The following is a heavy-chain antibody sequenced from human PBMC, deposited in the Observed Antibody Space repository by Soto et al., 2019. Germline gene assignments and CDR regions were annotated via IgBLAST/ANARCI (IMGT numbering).Heavy chain of an antibody. CDR3: AREGTYSSSWYSAAYYYYHGMDV. CDR2: ISAYNGNT. CDR1: GYTFTSYG. D-gene: IGHD6-13*01. V-gene: IGHV1-18*01. Sequence: QVQLVQSGAEVKKPGASVKVSCKASGYTFTSYGISWVRQAPGQGLEWMGWISAYNGNTNYAQKLQGRVTMTTDTSTGTAYMELRSMRSDDTAVDYCAREGTYSSSWYSAAYYYYHGMDVWGQGTTVTVSS. J-gene: IGHJ6*02.